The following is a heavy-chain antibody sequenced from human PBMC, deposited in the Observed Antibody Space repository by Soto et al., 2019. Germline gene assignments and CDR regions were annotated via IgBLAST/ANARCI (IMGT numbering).Heavy chain of an antibody. Sequence: QVQLQESGPGLVKPSGTLSLTCAVSRGSIRGSYWWSWVRQTPGKGLEWIGEIFHGGNTYYNPSLNSRVTLSVDKSKNQFSLNLTSVTAADTAVYYCARKMGAFDIWGQGTMVTVSS. CDR1: RGSIRGSYW. J-gene: IGHJ3*02. CDR3: ARKMGAFDI. CDR2: IFHGGNT. V-gene: IGHV4-4*02. D-gene: IGHD2-8*01.